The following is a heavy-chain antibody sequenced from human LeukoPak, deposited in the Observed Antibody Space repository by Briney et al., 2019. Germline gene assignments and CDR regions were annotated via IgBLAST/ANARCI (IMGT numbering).Heavy chain of an antibody. CDR2: MDPNSGST. J-gene: IGHJ6*02. D-gene: IGHD5-18*01. CDR1: GYTFTSHD. V-gene: IGHV1-8*03. Sequence: ASVTVSCKASGYTFTSHDINWVRQATGQGLEWMGWMDPNSGSTGYAQQFQGRVTLTRNTSISTAYMELSSLRSEDTAVYYCAADIPTIRYGLWGQGTTDTVSS. CDR3: AADIPTIRYGL.